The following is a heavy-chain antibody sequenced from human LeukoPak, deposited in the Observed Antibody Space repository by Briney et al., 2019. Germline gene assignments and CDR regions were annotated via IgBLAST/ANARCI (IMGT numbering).Heavy chain of an antibody. D-gene: IGHD3-10*01. CDR3: ARGSPRGYGSGSHVRSWFDP. CDR1: GGSFSGYY. J-gene: IGHJ5*02. CDR2: INHSGST. V-gene: IGHV4-34*01. Sequence: SETLSLTCAVYGGSFSGYYWSWIRQPPGKGLEWIGEINHSGSTNYNPSLKSRVTISVDTSKNQFSLKLSSVTAADTAVYYCARGSPRGYGSGSHVRSWFDPWGQGTLVTVSS.